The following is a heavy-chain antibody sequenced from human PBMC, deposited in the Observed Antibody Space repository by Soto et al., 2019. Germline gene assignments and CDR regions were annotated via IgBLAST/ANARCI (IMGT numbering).Heavy chain of an antibody. CDR1: GGSFSGYF. CDR3: ARGWGRIFDY. Sequence: QVQLQQWGAGLLKPSETLSLTCAVYGGSFSGYFWSWIRQPPGKGLEWIGEINHSGSTNYNPSLNSRVTISVDTSKNQFSLKLSSVTATTTAVYYCARGWGRIFDYWGQGTLVTVSS. CDR2: INHSGST. V-gene: IGHV4-34*01. J-gene: IGHJ4*02. D-gene: IGHD7-27*01.